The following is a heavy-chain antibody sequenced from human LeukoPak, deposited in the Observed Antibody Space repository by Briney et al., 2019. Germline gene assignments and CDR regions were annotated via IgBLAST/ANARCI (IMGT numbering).Heavy chain of an antibody. CDR1: GGSISSYY. D-gene: IGHD3-10*01. V-gene: IGHV4-59*01. CDR2: IYYSGST. Sequence: PPETLSLTCTVSGGSISSYYWSWIRQPPGKGLEWIGYIYYSGSTNYNPSLKSRVTISVDTSKNQFSLKLSSVTAADTAVYYCARDYYGSGSHLDYWGQGTLVTVSS. CDR3: ARDYYGSGSHLDY. J-gene: IGHJ4*02.